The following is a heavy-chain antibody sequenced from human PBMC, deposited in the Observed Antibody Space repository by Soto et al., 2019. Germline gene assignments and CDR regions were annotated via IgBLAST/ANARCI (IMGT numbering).Heavy chain of an antibody. Sequence: QVQLQESGPGLVKPSETLSLTCTVSGGSISGYYWSWIRQPPGKGLEWIGYLYYSGSTNYHPSLKTRVTISEDTSKNQFALKLSSVTAADTAVYYCARRGFGYDAFDMWGQGTMVTVSS. CDR3: ARRGFGYDAFDM. D-gene: IGHD5-12*01. CDR1: GGSISGYY. V-gene: IGHV4-59*01. CDR2: LYYSGST. J-gene: IGHJ3*02.